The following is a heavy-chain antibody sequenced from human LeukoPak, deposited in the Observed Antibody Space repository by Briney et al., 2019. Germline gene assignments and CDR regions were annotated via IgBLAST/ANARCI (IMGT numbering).Heavy chain of an antibody. CDR3: ARGGLGARGSSWYDYYYGMYV. V-gene: IGHV4-34*01. CDR1: SGSFSGYY. J-gene: IGHJ6*04. D-gene: IGHD6-13*01. CDR2: INNNGST. Sequence: PSETLSLTCAVSSGSFSGYYVSWISQPPGKGLEWIGEINNNGSTNYNPSLKSRVTISVDTSKNQCSLKLSSVTAADTAVYYCARGGLGARGSSWYDYYYGMYVWGKGSTVTVSS.